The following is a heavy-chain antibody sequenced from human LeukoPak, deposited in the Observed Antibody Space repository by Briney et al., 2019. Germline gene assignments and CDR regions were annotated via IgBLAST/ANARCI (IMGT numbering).Heavy chain of an antibody. CDR1: GFTFSIYA. J-gene: IGHJ4*02. CDR3: ARIDKSNGYYGLFDY. CDR2: ISGRDGST. D-gene: IGHD3-22*01. V-gene: IGHV3-23*01. Sequence: GSLRLSCAASGFTFSIYAMNWVRQAPGKGLEWVSTISGRDGSTYYGDSVKGRFTISRDNSKNTLSLQMNSLRAEDTAVYYCARIDKSNGYYGLFDYWGQGILVTVSS.